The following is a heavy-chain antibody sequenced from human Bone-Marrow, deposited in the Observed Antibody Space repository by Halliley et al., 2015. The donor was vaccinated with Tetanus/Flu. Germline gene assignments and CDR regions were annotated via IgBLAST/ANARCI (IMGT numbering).Heavy chain of an antibody. D-gene: IGHD2-21*02. CDR2: SAGST. Sequence: SAGSTYYADSVKGRFTISRDISKNTVSLQMISLGAEDTALYYCARGGVVVTAAYAFDIWGLGTMVTVSS. CDR3: ARGGVVVTAAYAFDI. V-gene: IGHV3-53*01. J-gene: IGHJ3*02.